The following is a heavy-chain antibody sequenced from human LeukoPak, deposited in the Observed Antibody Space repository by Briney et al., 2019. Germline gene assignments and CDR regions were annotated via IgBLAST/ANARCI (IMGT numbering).Heavy chain of an antibody. CDR2: INRDGSEN. J-gene: IGHJ4*02. CDR1: GFTFNGYW. CDR3: ARDQVGSSYY. V-gene: IGHV3-7*01. Sequence: PGGSLRLSCAASGFTFNGYWMSWVRQAPGKGLEWVANINRDGSENYYVDSVKGRFTISRDNAKNSLYLQINSLRAEDTAVYYCARDQVGSSYYWGQGTLVTVSS. D-gene: IGHD6-6*01.